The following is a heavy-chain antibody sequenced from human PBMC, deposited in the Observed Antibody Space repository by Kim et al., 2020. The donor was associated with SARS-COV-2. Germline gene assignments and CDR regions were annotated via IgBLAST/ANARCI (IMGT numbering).Heavy chain of an antibody. CDR2: IIPIFATA. V-gene: IGHV1-69*13. CDR3: ARVRTYCGDDCYFPADT. J-gene: IGHJ5*02. Sequence: SVKVSCEASGGSFRTYALSWVRQAPGQGLEWMGGIIPIFATANYAQRFRDRVTITADESTSTTYMEVRDLRSDDTALYFCARVRTYCGDDCYFPADTWGQGTLITVSS. D-gene: IGHD2-21*02. CDR1: GGSFRTYA.